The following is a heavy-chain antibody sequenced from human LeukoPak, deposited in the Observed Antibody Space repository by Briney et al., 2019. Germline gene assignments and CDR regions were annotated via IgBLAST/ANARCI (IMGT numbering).Heavy chain of an antibody. CDR2: IYTSGIT. D-gene: IGHD2-2*01. CDR1: GGSISSYF. Sequence: SETLSLTCTVSGGSISSYFWTWIRQPAGKGLEWIGRIYTSGITNYNPSLKSRLTMSVDTSKNQCSLNLSSVTAVDTAVYYCARECSSSCPRGLDVWGQGTTVTVSS. CDR3: ARECSSSCPRGLDV. V-gene: IGHV4-4*07. J-gene: IGHJ6*02.